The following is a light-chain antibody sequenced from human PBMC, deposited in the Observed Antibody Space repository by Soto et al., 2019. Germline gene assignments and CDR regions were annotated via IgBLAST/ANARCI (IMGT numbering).Light chain of an antibody. V-gene: IGKV3-15*01. J-gene: IGKJ1*01. CDR1: QSFISN. Sequence: IVMTQSPATLSVSPGERATLSCRASQSFISNLAWYQHKPCQAPRLLIYAASTRATGIPARFSGSGSGTEFTLTISSLQSEDFATYYCQQYNNWPPLTFGQGTKVDIK. CDR2: AAS. CDR3: QQYNNWPPLT.